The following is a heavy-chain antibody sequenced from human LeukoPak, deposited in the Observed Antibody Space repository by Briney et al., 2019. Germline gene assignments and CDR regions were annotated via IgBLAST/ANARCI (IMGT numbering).Heavy chain of an antibody. J-gene: IGHJ4*02. V-gene: IGHV4-34*01. Sequence: SETLSLTCAVNGGSFSGYYWSWIRQPPGKRLEWIGEINHTGNTNYNPSLKRRVTISVDTSQKQFSLRLNSLTAADTAVYYCARGRYLTTLGGAAAGFLDNWGQGTLVTVSS. D-gene: IGHD6-13*01. CDR3: ARGRYLTTLGGAAAGFLDN. CDR2: INHTGNT. CDR1: GGSFSGYY.